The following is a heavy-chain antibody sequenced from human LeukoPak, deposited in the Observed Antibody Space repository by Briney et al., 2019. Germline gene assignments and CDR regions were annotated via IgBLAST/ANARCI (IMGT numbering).Heavy chain of an antibody. CDR2: IRNDGAKT. Sequence: PGGSPRLSCVGSTFTFSDYGMHWVRQAPGKGLEWVAFIRNDGAKTYYADSAKGRFTISRDNSRNTLYLQMNSLTAEDTAVFYCAKDGVILAPGVYWYMDVWGRGTTVTVSS. D-gene: IGHD3-16*02. J-gene: IGHJ6*03. CDR1: TFTFSDYG. V-gene: IGHV3-30*02. CDR3: AKDGVILAPGVYWYMDV.